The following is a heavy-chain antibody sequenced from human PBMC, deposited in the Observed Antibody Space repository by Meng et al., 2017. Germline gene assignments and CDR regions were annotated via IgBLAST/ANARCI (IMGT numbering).Heavy chain of an antibody. J-gene: IGHJ4*02. CDR2: ISGDGSIT. CDR3: LDEAPRSDY. CDR1: GFTFNNYW. Sequence: VRWVGSGGGLVQPGGSLRLSCAASGFTFNNYWMHWVRQVPGKGLVWVSRISGDGSITNYADSVKGRFTISRDNAKNTLYLQMNSLRPEDTAAYYCLDEAPRSDYWGQGSLVTVSS. V-gene: IGHV3-74*01. D-gene: IGHD1-1*01.